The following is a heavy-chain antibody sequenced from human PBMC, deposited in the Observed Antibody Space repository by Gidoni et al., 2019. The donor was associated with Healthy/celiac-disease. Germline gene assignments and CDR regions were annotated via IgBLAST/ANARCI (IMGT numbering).Heavy chain of an antibody. CDR3: ARGKKFDYGDYVSY. CDR2: IWYDGSNK. Sequence: QVQLVESGGGVVQPGRSLRLSCAASGFTFSSYGMHWVRQAPGKGLEWVAVIWYDGSNKYYADSVKGRFTISRDNSKNTLYLQMNSLRAEDTAVYYCARGKKFDYGDYVSYWGQGTLVTVSS. J-gene: IGHJ4*02. V-gene: IGHV3-33*01. CDR1: GFTFSSYG. D-gene: IGHD4-17*01.